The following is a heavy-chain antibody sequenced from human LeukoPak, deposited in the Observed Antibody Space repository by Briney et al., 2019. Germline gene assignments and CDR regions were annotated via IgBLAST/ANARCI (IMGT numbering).Heavy chain of an antibody. Sequence: SETLSLTCTVSGDSISSARNYWGWIRQSPGKGLEWLASIYSSGSTHSNPSLKSRVSISIDTSKNQFSLKLFSVTASDAATYYCARHLSGTTMAHYFDFWGQGALVTVSS. D-gene: IGHD1-1*01. CDR2: IYSSGST. CDR3: ARHLSGTTMAHYFDF. CDR1: GDSISSARNY. V-gene: IGHV4-39*01. J-gene: IGHJ4*02.